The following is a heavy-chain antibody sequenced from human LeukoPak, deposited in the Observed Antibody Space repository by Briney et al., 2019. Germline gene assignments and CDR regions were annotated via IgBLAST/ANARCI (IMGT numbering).Heavy chain of an antibody. CDR3: ARLISGRLGSGRRVT. CDR2: IYSGSGST. CDR1: GYSIINGYY. Sequence: SETLSLTCSVTGYSIINGYYWGWIGQPPGKGRDWIGSIYSGSGSTYYSPSLKSRVTISVDTSKNQFSLKLNSVTAADTAVYYCARLISGRLGSGRRVTWGRGTMVTVSS. J-gene: IGHJ5*02. V-gene: IGHV4-38-2*02. D-gene: IGHD3-10*01.